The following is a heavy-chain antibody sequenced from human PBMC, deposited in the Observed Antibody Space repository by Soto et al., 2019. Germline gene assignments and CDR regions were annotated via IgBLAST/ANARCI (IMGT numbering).Heavy chain of an antibody. CDR2: IWYDGSNK. CDR3: ARDLTYYYDSSGYGQ. J-gene: IGHJ4*02. Sequence: QVQLVESGGGVVQPGRSLRLSCAASGFTFSSYGVHWVRQAPGKGLEWVAVIWYDGSNKYYADSVKGRFTISRDNSKNTLYLQMNSLRAEDTAVYYCARDLTYYYDSSGYGQWGQGTLVTVSS. CDR1: GFTFSSYG. D-gene: IGHD3-22*01. V-gene: IGHV3-33*01.